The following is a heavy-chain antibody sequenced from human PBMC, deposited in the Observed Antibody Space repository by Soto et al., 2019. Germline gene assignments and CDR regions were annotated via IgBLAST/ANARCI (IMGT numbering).Heavy chain of an antibody. CDR3: ARVVTVVKSFRYWCFDL. V-gene: IGHV1-69*12. D-gene: IGHD2-15*01. Sequence: QVQLVQSGAEVKKPGSSVKVSCKASGGTFSSYAISWVRQAPGQGLEWMGGIIPMFGTTNYAQKFQGRVTITADESTSTAYMELSRLRCEDTAVYYCARVVTVVKSFRYWCFDLWGRGTLVTVSS. CDR1: GGTFSSYA. CDR2: IIPMFGTT. J-gene: IGHJ2*01.